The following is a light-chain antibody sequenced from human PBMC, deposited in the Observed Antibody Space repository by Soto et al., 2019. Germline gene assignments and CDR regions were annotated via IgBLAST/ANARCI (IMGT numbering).Light chain of an antibody. CDR3: SSYTSSSPYV. Sequence: QSVLTQPASVSGSPGQSITISCTGTISDVGGYNYVSWYQQHPGKAPKLMIYDVSNRPSGVSNRFSGSKSGNTASLTISGLQAEDEADFYCSSYTSSSPYVFGTGTKLTVL. CDR1: ISDVGGYNY. CDR2: DVS. J-gene: IGLJ1*01. V-gene: IGLV2-14*03.